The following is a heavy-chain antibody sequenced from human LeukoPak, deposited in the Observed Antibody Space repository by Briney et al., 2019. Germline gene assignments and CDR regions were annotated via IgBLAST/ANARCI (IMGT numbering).Heavy chain of an antibody. J-gene: IGHJ3*02. CDR2: INYSGST. CDR1: GGSISSYY. Sequence: PSETLSLTCTVSGGSISSYYWSWIRQPPGKGLEWIGYINYSGSTNYNPSLKSRVTISVDTSKNQFSLKLSSVTAADTAVYYCARLSGGYYDGSDNDAFDIWGQGTMVTVSS. D-gene: IGHD3-22*01. CDR3: ARLSGGYYDGSDNDAFDI. V-gene: IGHV4-59*01.